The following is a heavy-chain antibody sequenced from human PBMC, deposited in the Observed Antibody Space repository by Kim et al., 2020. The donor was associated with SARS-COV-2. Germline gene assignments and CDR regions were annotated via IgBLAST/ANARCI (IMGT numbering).Heavy chain of an antibody. CDR1: GFTFSSYA. CDR2: ISGSGGST. Sequence: GGSLRLSCAASGFTFSSYAMSWVRQAPGKGLEWVSAISGSGGSTYYADSVKGRFTISRDNSKNTLYLQMNSLRAEDTAVYYCAKWAFGVVIIGEAGYYFDYWGQGTLVTVSS. CDR3: AKWAFGVVIIGEAGYYFDY. V-gene: IGHV3-23*01. D-gene: IGHD3-3*01. J-gene: IGHJ4*02.